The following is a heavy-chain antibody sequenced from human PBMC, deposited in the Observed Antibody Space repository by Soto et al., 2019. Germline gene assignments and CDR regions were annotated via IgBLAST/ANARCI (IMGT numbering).Heavy chain of an antibody. CDR3: AREDIVVVVAATPGFFGMDV. V-gene: IGHV4-38-2*02. J-gene: IGHJ6*02. Sequence: SETLSLTCAVSGYSISSGYYWGWIRQPPGKGLEWIGSIYHSGSTYYNPSLKSRVTISVDTSKNQFSLKLSSVTAADTAAYYCAREDIVVVVAATPGFFGMDVWGQGTTVTVSS. CDR1: GYSISSGYY. D-gene: IGHD2-15*01. CDR2: IYHSGST.